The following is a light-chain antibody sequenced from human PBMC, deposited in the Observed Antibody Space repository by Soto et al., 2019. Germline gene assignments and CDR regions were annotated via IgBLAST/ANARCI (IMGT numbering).Light chain of an antibody. CDR2: GAS. CDR1: QSVSSSY. J-gene: IGKJ4*01. CDR3: QQYGSSPLT. Sequence: VVLTQSPGTLSLSPGERATLSCRASQSVSSSYLAWHQQKPGQAPRLLIYGASSRATGIPDRFSGSGSGTDFTLTISRLEPEDFAVYYGQQYGSSPLTFGGGTKVEIK. V-gene: IGKV3-20*01.